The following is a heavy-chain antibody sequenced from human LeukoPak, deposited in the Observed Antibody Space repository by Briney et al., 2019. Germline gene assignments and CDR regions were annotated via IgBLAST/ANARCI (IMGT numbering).Heavy chain of an antibody. D-gene: IGHD6-19*01. Sequence: PSETLPLTCAVYGGSFSGYYWSWIRQPPGKGLEWIGEINHSGSTNYNPSLKSRVTISVDTSKNQFSLKLSSVTAADTAVYYCAREPGIAVAGEFDYWGQGTLVTVSS. CDR3: AREPGIAVAGEFDY. CDR2: INHSGST. CDR1: GGSFSGYY. V-gene: IGHV4-34*01. J-gene: IGHJ4*02.